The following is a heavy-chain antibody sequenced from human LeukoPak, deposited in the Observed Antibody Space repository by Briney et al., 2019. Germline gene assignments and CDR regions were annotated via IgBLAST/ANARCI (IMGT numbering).Heavy chain of an antibody. Sequence: ETLSLTCTVSGGSISSYYWSWIRQPPGRGLEWIGYIYYGGSTNYTPSLKGRVTISVDTSKTQFSLKLSSVSAADPAVYYCASHRDGYNFWGQGTLVTVSS. J-gene: IGHJ4*02. CDR2: IYYGGST. V-gene: IGHV4-59*01. D-gene: IGHD5-24*01. CDR1: GGSISSYY. CDR3: ASHRDGYNF.